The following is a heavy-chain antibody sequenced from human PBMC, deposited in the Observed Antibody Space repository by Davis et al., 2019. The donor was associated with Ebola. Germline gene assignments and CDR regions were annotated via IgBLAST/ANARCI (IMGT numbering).Heavy chain of an antibody. CDR3: ARVVSSGYRFGGMDV. J-gene: IGHJ6*02. Sequence: MPGGSLRLSCTVSGGSISSSSYYWGWIRQPPGKGLEWIGSIYYSGSTYYNPSLKSRVTISVDTSKNQFSLKLSSVTAADTAVYYCARVVSSGYRFGGMDVWGQGTTVTVSS. CDR1: GGSISSSSYY. CDR2: IYYSGST. V-gene: IGHV4-39*07. D-gene: IGHD3-22*01.